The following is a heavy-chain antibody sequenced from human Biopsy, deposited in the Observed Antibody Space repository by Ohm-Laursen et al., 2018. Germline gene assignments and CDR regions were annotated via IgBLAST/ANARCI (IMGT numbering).Heavy chain of an antibody. J-gene: IGHJ4*02. D-gene: IGHD6-19*01. V-gene: IGHV1-46*01. CDR1: GYSFTSYY. CDR2: INPSGSTT. Sequence: ASVKVSCTASGYSFTSYYMHCVRQPPGQGLEWMGMINPSGSTTSYPQIFQGRVTMTRDTSKSTVYMELTSLRSADTAVYFCARNTGWYGDLYYFDYWGQGTLVTVSS. CDR3: ARNTGWYGDLYYFDY.